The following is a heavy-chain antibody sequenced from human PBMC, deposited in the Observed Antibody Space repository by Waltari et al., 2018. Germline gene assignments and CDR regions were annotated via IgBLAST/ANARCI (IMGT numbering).Heavy chain of an antibody. CDR3: ASLPLGVVIAPSQDAFDI. D-gene: IGHD2-21*01. V-gene: IGHV1-2*06. CDR2: INPNSGGT. J-gene: IGHJ3*02. Sequence: QVQLVQSGAEVKKPGASVKVSCKASGYTFTGYYMHWVRQAPGQGLEWMGRINPNSGGTNYAQKFQGRVTMTRDTSISTAYMELSRLRSDDTAVYYCASLPLGVVIAPSQDAFDIWGQGTMVTVSS. CDR1: GYTFTGYY.